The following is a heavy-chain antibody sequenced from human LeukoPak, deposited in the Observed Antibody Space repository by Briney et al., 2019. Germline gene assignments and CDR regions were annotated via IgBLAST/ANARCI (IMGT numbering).Heavy chain of an antibody. V-gene: IGHV3-21*01. CDR3: ASDAFVVPAAMPFDP. D-gene: IGHD2-2*01. Sequence: KSGGSLRLSCAASGFTFSSYSMNWVRQAPGKGLEWVSSISSSSSYIYYADSVKGRFTISRDNAKNSLYLQMNSLRTEDTAVYYCASDAFVVPAAMPFDPWGQGTLVTVSS. J-gene: IGHJ5*02. CDR1: GFTFSSYS. CDR2: ISSSSSYI.